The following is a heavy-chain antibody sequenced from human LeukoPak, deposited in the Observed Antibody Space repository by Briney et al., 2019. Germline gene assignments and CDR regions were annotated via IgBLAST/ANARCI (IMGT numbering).Heavy chain of an antibody. CDR2: IIPIFGTA. J-gene: IGHJ6*03. CDR3: ASGNSRAKGYYYYMDV. CDR1: GGTFSSYA. Sequence: SVKVSCNASGGTFSSYAISWVRHAPGQGLEWMGGIIPIFGTASYAQKFQGRVTITTDESTSTAYMELSSLRSEDTAVYYCASGNSRAKGYYYYMDVWGKGTTVTVSS. V-gene: IGHV1-69*05. D-gene: IGHD2/OR15-2a*01.